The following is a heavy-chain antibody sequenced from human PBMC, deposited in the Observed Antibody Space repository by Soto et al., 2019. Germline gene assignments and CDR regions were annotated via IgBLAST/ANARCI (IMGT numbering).Heavy chain of an antibody. CDR3: ATALGCRSTSCTLDY. CDR2: IIPVSGAA. J-gene: IGHJ4*02. D-gene: IGHD2-2*01. Sequence: QVQLVQSGAEVKKPGSSVKVSCKASGGTFGSYAFSWVRQAPGQGLEWRGGIIPVSGAAQYAQKFQGRVPITSDESTSSAYMELSSLSSKVTAGYYCATALGCRSTSCTLDYWGQGTRVIVSS. CDR1: GGTFGSYA. V-gene: IGHV1-69*01.